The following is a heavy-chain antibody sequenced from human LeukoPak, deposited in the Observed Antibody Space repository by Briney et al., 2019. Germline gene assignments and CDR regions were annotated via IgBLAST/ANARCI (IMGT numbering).Heavy chain of an antibody. CDR1: GYTFTGYY. D-gene: IGHD4-23*01. CDR2: INPNSGGT. Sequence: ASVKVSCKASGYTFTGYYMHWVRQAPGQGLEWMGWINPNSGGTNYAQKFQGRVTMTRDTSISTAYMELSRLRSDDTAVYYCARDRYAGIPQNWFDPWGQGTLVTVSS. V-gene: IGHV1-2*02. J-gene: IGHJ5*02. CDR3: ARDRYAGIPQNWFDP.